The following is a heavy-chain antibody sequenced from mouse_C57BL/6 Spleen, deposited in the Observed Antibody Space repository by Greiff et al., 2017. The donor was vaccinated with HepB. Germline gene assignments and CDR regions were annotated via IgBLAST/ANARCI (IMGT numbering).Heavy chain of an antibody. D-gene: IGHD1-1*01. CDR2: INPSNGGT. CDR3: ARPLYYGSREYYFDY. J-gene: IGHJ2*01. Sequence: VQLQQPGTELVKPGASVKLSCKASGYTFTSYWMHWVKQRPGQGLEWIGNINPSNGGTNYNEKFKSKATLTVDKSSSTAYMQLSSLTSEDSAVYYCARPLYYGSREYYFDYWGQGTTLTVSS. CDR1: GYTFTSYW. V-gene: IGHV1-53*01.